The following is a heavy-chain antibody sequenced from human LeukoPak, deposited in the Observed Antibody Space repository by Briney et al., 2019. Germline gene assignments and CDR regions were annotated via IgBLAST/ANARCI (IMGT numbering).Heavy chain of an antibody. CDR1: GGSISSGGYY. J-gene: IGHJ3*01. D-gene: IGHD1-1*01. CDR2: IYYSGSP. CDR3: AGDVMSTALDAFDV. V-gene: IGHV4-61*08. Sequence: PSETLSLTCAVSGGSISSGGYYWSWIRQHPGTGLEWIEYIYYSGSPTYNPSLKSRVTISVDTSKNQFSLQLSSVTAADTAVYYCAGDVMSTALDAFDVWGQGTMVTVSS.